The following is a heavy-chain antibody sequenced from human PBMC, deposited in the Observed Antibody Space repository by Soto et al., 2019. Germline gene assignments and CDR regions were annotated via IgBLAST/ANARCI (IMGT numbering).Heavy chain of an antibody. CDR3: ARDRAATGARYYYSGVDV. CDR1: GFSFSDYY. V-gene: IGHV3-11*06. Sequence: PGGSLRLSCAASGFSFSDYYMSWIRQATGQGLERVSYISGSTSYTNYADSVKGRFTISRDNAKNSLYLQMNSLRAEDTAVYYCARDRAATGARYYYSGVDVWGQGTTVTVSS. CDR2: ISGSTSYT. D-gene: IGHD6-13*01. J-gene: IGHJ6*02.